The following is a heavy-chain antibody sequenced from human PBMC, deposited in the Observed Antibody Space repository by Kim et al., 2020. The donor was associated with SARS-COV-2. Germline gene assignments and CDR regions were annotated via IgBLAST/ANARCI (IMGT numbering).Heavy chain of an antibody. Sequence: GGSLRLSCAASGFTFSSYGMHWVRQAPGKGLEWVAAISYDGSNKNYADSVKGRFTISRDNSKNTLYLQMNSLRAEDTAVYYCAKDAAFRYCYGCNYYYYGMDVWGQGTTVTVSS. D-gene: IGHD5-18*01. J-gene: IGHJ6*02. CDR1: GFTFSSYG. V-gene: IGHV3-30*18. CDR2: ISYDGSNK. CDR3: AKDAAFRYCYGCNYYYYGMDV.